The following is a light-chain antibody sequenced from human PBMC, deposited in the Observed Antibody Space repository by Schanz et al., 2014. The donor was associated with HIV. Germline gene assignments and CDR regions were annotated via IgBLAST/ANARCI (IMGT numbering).Light chain of an antibody. CDR1: SGDVGPYDY. V-gene: IGLV2-14*03. Sequence: QSALTQPASVSGSPAQSITISCTGTSGDVGPYDYVSWYQQHPGPAPKLLIYDVTDRPSGVSNRFSGSKSGYTASLTISGLQAEDEADYYCSSYTTSSTLVLGGGTKLTVL. J-gene: IGLJ2*01. CDR3: SSYTTSSTLV. CDR2: DVT.